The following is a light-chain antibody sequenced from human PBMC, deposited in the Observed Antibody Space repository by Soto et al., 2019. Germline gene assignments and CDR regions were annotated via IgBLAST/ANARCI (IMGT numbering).Light chain of an antibody. CDR3: QQSLNTPHA. V-gene: IGKV1-39*01. CDR1: HSITIY. CDR2: RAS. J-gene: IGKJ1*01. Sequence: IQVTQSPPFLSASVGDRVNITCRASHSITIYLNWFQQKPGRAPNLLTWRASNLLSGVPSRFSASGSGTDFTLSISGLQPEDFATYYCQQSLNTPHAFGQGTRLEV.